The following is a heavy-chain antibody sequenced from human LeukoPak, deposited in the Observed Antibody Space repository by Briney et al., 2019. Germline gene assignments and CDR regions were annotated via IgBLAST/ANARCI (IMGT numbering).Heavy chain of an antibody. V-gene: IGHV4-34*01. CDR2: INHSGST. Sequence: SETLSLTCAVYGGSFSGYYWSWIRQPPGKGLEWIGEINHSGSTNYNPSLKSRVTISVDTSKNQFSLKLSSVTAADTAVYYCARGYNWNYYFDYWGQGTLVTVYS. CDR1: GGSFSGYY. J-gene: IGHJ4*02. D-gene: IGHD1-7*01. CDR3: ARGYNWNYYFDY.